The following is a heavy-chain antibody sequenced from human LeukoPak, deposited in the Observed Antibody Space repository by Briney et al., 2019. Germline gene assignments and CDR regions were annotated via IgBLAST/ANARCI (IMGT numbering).Heavy chain of an antibody. CDR3: AGEDYYGSGSYQG. D-gene: IGHD3-10*01. Sequence: TGGSLRLSCAASGFTFSSYSMNWVRQAPGKGLEWVSYISSSSSTIYYADSVKGRFTISRDNAKNSLYLQMNSLRAEDTAVYYCAGEDYYGSGSYQGWGQGTLVTVSS. V-gene: IGHV3-48*01. J-gene: IGHJ4*02. CDR2: ISSSSSTI. CDR1: GFTFSSYS.